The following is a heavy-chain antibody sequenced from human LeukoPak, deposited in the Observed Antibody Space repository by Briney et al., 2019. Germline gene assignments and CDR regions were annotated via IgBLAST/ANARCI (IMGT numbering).Heavy chain of an antibody. Sequence: GGSLRLSCAASGFTFSSYAMHWVRQAPGKGLEWVAVISYDGSNKYYADSVKGRFTISRDNSKNTLYLQMSSLRAEDTAMYYCAKSSQLGIRLAFDYWGQGTLVTVSS. V-gene: IGHV3-30-3*02. CDR3: AKSSQLGIRLAFDY. CDR2: ISYDGSNK. CDR1: GFTFSSYA. D-gene: IGHD7-27*01. J-gene: IGHJ4*02.